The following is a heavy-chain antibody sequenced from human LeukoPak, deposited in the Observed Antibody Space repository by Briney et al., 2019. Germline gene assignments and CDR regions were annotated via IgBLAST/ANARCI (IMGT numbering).Heavy chain of an antibody. D-gene: IGHD3-10*01. CDR1: GGSISSSNW. V-gene: IGHV4-4*02. CDR3: ARGGYYGSGRLDY. Sequence: PSETLSLTCAVSGGSISSSNWWSWVRQPPGKGLEWIGEIYHSGSTNYNPSLKSRVTISVDTSKNQFSLKLSSVTAADTAVYYCARGGYYGSGRLDYWGQGTLVTVSS. J-gene: IGHJ4*02. CDR2: IYHSGST.